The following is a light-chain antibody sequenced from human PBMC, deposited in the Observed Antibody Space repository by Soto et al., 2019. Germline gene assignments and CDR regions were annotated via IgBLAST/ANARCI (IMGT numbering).Light chain of an antibody. V-gene: IGLV9-49*01. Sequence: QSVLTQPPSASASLGASVTLSCTLSSGYSNYKGDWYQQRPGKGPRFVMRVGTGGIVGSKGDGIPDRFPVLGSGLNRYLTTKNLQEEDASGSHCGADNGSGSNFVQRVFGGGTKLTVL. CDR1: SGYSNYK. CDR3: GADNGSGSNFVQRV. J-gene: IGLJ3*02. CDR2: VGTGGIVG.